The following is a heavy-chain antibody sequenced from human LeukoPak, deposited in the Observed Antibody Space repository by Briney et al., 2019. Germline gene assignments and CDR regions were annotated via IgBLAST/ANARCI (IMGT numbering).Heavy chain of an antibody. Sequence: PGGSLRLSCAASGFTVSSNYMSWVRQAPGKGLEWVSVIYSGGSTYYADSVKGRFTISRDNSKNTLYLQMNSLRAEDTAVYYCARQGIYCTNGVCYTEGAFDYWGQGTLVTVSS. CDR3: ARQGIYCTNGVCYTEGAFDY. V-gene: IGHV3-53*01. D-gene: IGHD2-8*01. CDR2: IYSGGST. CDR1: GFTVSSNY. J-gene: IGHJ4*02.